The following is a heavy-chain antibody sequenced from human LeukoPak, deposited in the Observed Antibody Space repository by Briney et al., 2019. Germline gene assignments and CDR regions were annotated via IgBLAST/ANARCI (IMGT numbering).Heavy chain of an antibody. CDR1: GYTFTSYG. CDR3: AREHGSGSYYYYYGMDV. Sequence: ASVKVSCKASGYTFTSYGISWVRQAPGQGLEWMEWISAYNGNTNYAQKLQGRVTMTTDTSTSTAYMELRSLRSDDTAVYYCAREHGSGSYYYYYGMDVWGQGTTVTVSS. J-gene: IGHJ6*02. CDR2: ISAYNGNT. D-gene: IGHD3-10*01. V-gene: IGHV1-18*01.